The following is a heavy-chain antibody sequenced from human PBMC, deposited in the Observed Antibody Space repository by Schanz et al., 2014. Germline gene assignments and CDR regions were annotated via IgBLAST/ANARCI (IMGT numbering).Heavy chain of an antibody. V-gene: IGHV1-69*02. CDR1: GGTFSSYT. Sequence: QVQLVQSGPEVKKPGSSVKVSCKLSGGTFSSYTISWMRQAPGQGLEWMGRIIPIHGIVNYAQRFQDRVRITADKSTSTAYMELSSLRSDDTAVYYCARGGGPEDVFDIWGQGTILTVSS. D-gene: IGHD2-15*01. CDR2: IIPIHGIV. J-gene: IGHJ3*02. CDR3: ARGGGPEDVFDI.